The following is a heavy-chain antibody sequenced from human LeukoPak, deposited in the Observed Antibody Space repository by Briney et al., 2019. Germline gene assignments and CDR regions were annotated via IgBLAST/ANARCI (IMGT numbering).Heavy chain of an antibody. CDR3: ARGYDYGGNSPFDP. D-gene: IGHD4-23*01. J-gene: IGHJ5*02. V-gene: IGHV1-69*04. CDR1: GYTFTSYD. CDR2: IIPIFGIA. Sequence: SVKVSCKASGYTFTSYDINWVRQAPGQGLEWMGRIIPIFGIANYAQKFQGRVTITADKSTSTVYMELSSLRSEDTAVYYCARGYDYGGNSPFDPWGQGTLVTVSS.